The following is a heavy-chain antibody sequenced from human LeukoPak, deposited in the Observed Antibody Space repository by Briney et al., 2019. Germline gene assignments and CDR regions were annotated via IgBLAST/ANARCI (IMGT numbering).Heavy chain of an antibody. CDR1: GFTFSSYW. CDR2: IKQDGSEK. V-gene: IGHV3-7*02. J-gene: IGHJ1*01. CDR3: ARPVYSSSCDFQL. Sequence: QAGGSLRLSCAASGFTFSSYWMSWVRQAPGKGLEWVANIKQDGSEKYYVDSVKGRFTISRDNAKNSLYLQMNSLRAEDTAVYYCARPVYSSSCDFQLWGQGTLVTVSS. D-gene: IGHD6-13*01.